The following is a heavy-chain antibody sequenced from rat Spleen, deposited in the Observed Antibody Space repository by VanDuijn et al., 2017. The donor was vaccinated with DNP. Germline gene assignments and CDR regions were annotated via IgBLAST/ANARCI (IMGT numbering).Heavy chain of an antibody. CDR3: TRDGLLQFDY. Sequence: EVQLVESGGGLVQPGRSMKLSCAASGFTFSSFPMAWVRQAPTKGLEWVASISISGGRTYYRDSVKGRFTISRDNAKSTLYLQMNSLRSEDTATYYCTRDGLLQFDYWGQGVMVTVSS. J-gene: IGHJ2*01. CDR1: GFTFSSFP. CDR2: ISISGGRT. V-gene: IGHV5-46*01. D-gene: IGHD1-1*01.